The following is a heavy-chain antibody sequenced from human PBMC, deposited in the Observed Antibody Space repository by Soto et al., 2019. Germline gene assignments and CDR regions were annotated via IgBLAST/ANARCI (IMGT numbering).Heavy chain of an antibody. CDR1: GRSFSGYY. CDR3: ARSPYMDV. V-gene: IGHV4-34*01. Sequence: QVQLQQWGAGLLKPSETLSLTCAVYGRSFSGYYWSWIRQSPGKGLEWIGEINHSGSTNYNPSLKSRVTILIDAPKNQFSLQMSSVTAADTAVYYCARSPYMDVWGKGTTVIVSS. J-gene: IGHJ6*03. CDR2: INHSGST.